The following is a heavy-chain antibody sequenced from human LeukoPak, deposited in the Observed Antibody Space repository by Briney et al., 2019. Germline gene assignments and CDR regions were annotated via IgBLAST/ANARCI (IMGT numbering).Heavy chain of an antibody. D-gene: IGHD6-13*01. J-gene: IGHJ4*02. CDR2: ITNGGSGI. V-gene: IGHV3-11*01. CDR3: ARERGSSWFYRAFDL. Sequence: GGSLRLSCAASGFIFSDYYMTWVRQAPGKGLEPISYITNGGSGIFYADSVKDRSTISRDNAKNSLYLHMSSLRVEDTAVYYCARERGSSWFYRAFDLWGQGALVIVSS. CDR1: GFIFSDYY.